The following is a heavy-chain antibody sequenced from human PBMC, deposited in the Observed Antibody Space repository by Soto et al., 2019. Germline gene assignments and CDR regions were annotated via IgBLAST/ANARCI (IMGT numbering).Heavy chain of an antibody. D-gene: IGHD1-7*01. J-gene: IGHJ4*02. CDR1: GYTFANYG. V-gene: IGHV1-18*01. CDR3: ERGGQHIYGGSWNYYFDY. CDR2: NT. Sequence: QVQLVQSGAEVKEPGASVKISCKTSGYTFANYGVTWVRQAPGQGLEWVGCNTDYAQKFQGTVTMTRDTSTSTAYLELRSLKSDDTAVYYCERGGQHIYGGSWNYYFDYWGQGTLVTVSS.